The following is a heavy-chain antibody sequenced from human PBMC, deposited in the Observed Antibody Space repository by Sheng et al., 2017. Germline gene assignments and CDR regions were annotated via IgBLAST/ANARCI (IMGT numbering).Heavy chain of an antibody. D-gene: IGHD3-10*01. V-gene: IGHV3-73*02. J-gene: IGHJ4*02. CDR2: VRNKADNYAT. CDR1: GFTFSGSP. CDR3: ARHSGHGASFDY. Sequence: EVQLVESGGGLVRPGESLKLSCVASGFTFSGSPIHWVRQASGKGLEWVGRVRNKADNYATAYGASVTGRFTISRDDSKNTAYLEMNSLKIDDTAVYYCARHSGHGASFDYWGQGTLVTVSS.